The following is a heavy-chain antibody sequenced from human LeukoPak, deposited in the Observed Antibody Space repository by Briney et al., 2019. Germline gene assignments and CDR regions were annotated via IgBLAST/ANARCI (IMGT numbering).Heavy chain of an antibody. D-gene: IGHD3-22*01. J-gene: IGHJ3*02. Sequence: GASVKVSCKASGGTFSSYAISWVRQAPGQGLEWMGGIIPIFGTANYAQKFQGRVTITADESTSTAYMELSSLRSEDTAVYYCARSHYDSSGYYSRGAAFDIWGQGTMVTVSS. CDR3: ARSHYDSSGYYSRGAAFDI. CDR2: IIPIFGTA. V-gene: IGHV1-69*13. CDR1: GGTFSSYA.